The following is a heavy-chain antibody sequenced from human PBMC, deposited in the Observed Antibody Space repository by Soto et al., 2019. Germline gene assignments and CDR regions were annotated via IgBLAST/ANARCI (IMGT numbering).Heavy chain of an antibody. Sequence: EVQLLESGGGLVRPGGSLRLSCAASGFTFSSYAMTWVRQAPGKGLEWVSGISGTGLYYADSVKGRFTISRDNPRNTLDLQMSSLRVDDTAVYYCARKTTGTHPFDLWGQGTLVTVSS. D-gene: IGHD3-10*01. CDR3: ARKTTGTHPFDL. V-gene: IGHV3-23*01. CDR1: GFTFSSYA. J-gene: IGHJ4*02. CDR2: ISGTGL.